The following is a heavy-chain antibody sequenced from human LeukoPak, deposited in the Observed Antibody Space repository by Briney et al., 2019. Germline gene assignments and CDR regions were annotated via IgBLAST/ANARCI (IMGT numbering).Heavy chain of an antibody. V-gene: IGHV1-2*02. D-gene: IGHD5-18*01. CDR1: GYTFTGYY. CDR3: ARAGGYSYGYDASWFDP. Sequence: GASVKVSCKASGYTFTGYYMHWVRQAPGQGLEWMGWINPNSGGTNYAQKFQGRVTMTRDTSISTAYMELSRLRSDDAAVYYCARAGGYSYGYDASWFDPWGQGTLVTVSS. J-gene: IGHJ5*02. CDR2: INPNSGGT.